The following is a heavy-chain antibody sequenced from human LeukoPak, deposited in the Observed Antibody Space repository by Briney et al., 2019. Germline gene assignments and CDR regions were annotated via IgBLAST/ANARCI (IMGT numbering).Heavy chain of an antibody. V-gene: IGHV1-69*05. Sequence: SVKVSCKASGGTFSSYAISWVRQAPGQGLEWMGEIIPIFGTANYAQKFQGRVTITTDESTSTAYMELSSLRSEDTAVYYCARMATKHYYYSMDVWGKGTTVTISS. D-gene: IGHD5-24*01. CDR2: IIPIFGTA. J-gene: IGHJ6*03. CDR1: GGTFSSYA. CDR3: ARMATKHYYYSMDV.